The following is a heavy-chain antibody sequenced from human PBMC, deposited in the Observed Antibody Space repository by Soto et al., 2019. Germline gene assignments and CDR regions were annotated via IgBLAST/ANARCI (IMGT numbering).Heavy chain of an antibody. J-gene: IGHJ4*02. D-gene: IGHD6-25*01. CDR1: GFTFRDYG. V-gene: IGHV3-48*02. CDR3: ARAALSGYDY. CDR2: ISSTSRNI. Sequence: EVQLVESGGGLVQPGGSLRLSCAASGFTFRDYGMNWVRQAPGRGLEWVAYISSTSRNIYNADSVKGRFTISRDNAKNSLYLQMNSLRDEDTAVYYCARAALSGYDYWGQGTLVTVSS.